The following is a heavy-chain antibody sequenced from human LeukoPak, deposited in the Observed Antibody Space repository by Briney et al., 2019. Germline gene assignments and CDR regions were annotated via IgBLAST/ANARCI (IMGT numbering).Heavy chain of an antibody. CDR1: GFTVSSYS. D-gene: IGHD3-22*01. Sequence: GGSLRLSCAASGFTVSSYSMNWVRQAPGKGLEWVSSISSSSSYIYYADSVKGRFTISRDNAKNSLYLQMSSLRAEDTAVYYCARDLRRAYDSSGYYYGMDVWGQGTTVTVSS. V-gene: IGHV3-21*01. CDR2: ISSSSSYI. CDR3: ARDLRRAYDSSGYYYGMDV. J-gene: IGHJ6*02.